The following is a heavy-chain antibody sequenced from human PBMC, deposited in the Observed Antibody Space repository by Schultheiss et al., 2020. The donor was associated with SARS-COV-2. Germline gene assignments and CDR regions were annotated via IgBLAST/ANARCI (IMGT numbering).Heavy chain of an antibody. D-gene: IGHD1-1*01. V-gene: IGHV3-13*04. CDR3: ARDRSWNDAFDI. CDR1: GFTFSSYD. CDR2: IGTAGDT. J-gene: IGHJ3*02. Sequence: GGSLRLSCAASGFTFSSYDMHWVRQATGKGLEWVSAIGTAGDTYYQGSVKGRFTISRDNSKNTLYLQMNSLRAEDTAVYYCARDRSWNDAFDIWGQGTMVTVSS.